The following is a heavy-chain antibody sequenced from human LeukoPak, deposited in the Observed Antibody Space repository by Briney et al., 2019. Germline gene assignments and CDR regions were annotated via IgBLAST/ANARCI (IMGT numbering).Heavy chain of an antibody. V-gene: IGHV3-21*01. CDR3: ASFETVAAYPFDY. Sequence: GSLRLSCAASGFTFSSYWMSWVRQAPGKGLEWVSSISGNSIYIYYADSVKGRFTISRDNAKNSLYLQMSSLRVADTAVYYCASFETVAAYPFDYWGQGTLVTVSS. CDR1: GFTFSSYW. D-gene: IGHD6-19*01. CDR2: ISGNSIYI. J-gene: IGHJ4*02.